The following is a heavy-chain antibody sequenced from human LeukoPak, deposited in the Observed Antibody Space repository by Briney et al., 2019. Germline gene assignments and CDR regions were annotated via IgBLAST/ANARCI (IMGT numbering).Heavy chain of an antibody. Sequence: SQTLSLTCAISGDSVSSNSAAWNWIRQSPSRGLGWLGRTYYRSKWYSDYAPSVISRITISPDTSKNEFYLQLISVTPEDTAVYYCARDWTTTGTFGYWGQGTLVTVSS. CDR2: TYYRSKWYS. CDR1: GDSVSSNSAA. D-gene: IGHD1-1*01. CDR3: ARDWTTTGTFGY. V-gene: IGHV6-1*01. J-gene: IGHJ4*02.